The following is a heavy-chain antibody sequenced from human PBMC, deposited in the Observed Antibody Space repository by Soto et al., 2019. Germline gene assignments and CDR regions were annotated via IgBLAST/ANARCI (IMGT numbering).Heavy chain of an antibody. CDR3: ARTNFGRFGELLYYYYGMDV. CDR2: IDWDDDK. D-gene: IGHD3-10*01. Sequence: SGPTLVKPTQTLTLTCTFSGFSLSTSGMCVSWIRQPPGKALEWLARIDWDDDKYYSTSLKTRLTISKDTSKNQVVLTMTNMDPVDTATYYCARTNFGRFGELLYYYYGMDVWGQGTTVTVSS. CDR1: GFSLSTSGMC. J-gene: IGHJ6*02. V-gene: IGHV2-70*11.